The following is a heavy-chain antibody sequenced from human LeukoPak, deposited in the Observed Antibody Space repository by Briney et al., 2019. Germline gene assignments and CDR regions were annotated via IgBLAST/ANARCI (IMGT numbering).Heavy chain of an antibody. D-gene: IGHD3-3*01. CDR3: ARSEWLPRD. V-gene: IGHV3-30*03. CDR1: GFTFSSYG. CDR2: MSYDGGNK. J-gene: IGHJ4*02. Sequence: GRSLRLSCAASGFTFSSYGMHWVRQAPGKGLEWVAVMSYDGGNKYYADSVKGRFTISRDNAKNTLYLQMNSLRAEDTAVYYCARSEWLPRDWGQGTLVTVSA.